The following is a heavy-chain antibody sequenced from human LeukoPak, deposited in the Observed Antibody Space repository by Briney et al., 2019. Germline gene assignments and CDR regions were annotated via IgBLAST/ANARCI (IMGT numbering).Heavy chain of an antibody. Sequence: GGSLRLSCAASGFTFSSYWMSWVRQAPGKGLEWVSYISSDSGTRYYADSVKGRFTISRDNAKNSLYLQMNSLRAEDTAVYYCARAAQPGFDPWGQGTLVTVSS. J-gene: IGHJ5*02. D-gene: IGHD1-14*01. CDR1: GFTFSSYW. CDR3: ARAAQPGFDP. CDR2: ISSDSGTR. V-gene: IGHV3-48*01.